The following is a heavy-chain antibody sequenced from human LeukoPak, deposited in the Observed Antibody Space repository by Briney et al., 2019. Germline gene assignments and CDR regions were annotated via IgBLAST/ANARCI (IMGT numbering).Heavy chain of an antibody. J-gene: IGHJ4*02. CDR2: IYPDDSDT. V-gene: IGHV5-51*01. D-gene: IGHD3-10*01. Sequence: GESLKISCNGSKDTFDNYWIGWVRQMPGKGLEWMGIIYPDDSDTRYSPSFQGQVTISADKSISTAYMQWSSLKASDSAMYYCARGFGGSYYFDYWGQGTLVIVSS. CDR3: ARGFGGSYYFDY. CDR1: KDTFDNYW.